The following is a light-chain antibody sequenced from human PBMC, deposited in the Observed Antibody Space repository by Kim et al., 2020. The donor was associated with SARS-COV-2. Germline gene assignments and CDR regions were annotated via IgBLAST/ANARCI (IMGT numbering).Light chain of an antibody. J-gene: IGLJ1*01. CDR3: CSFTSSITYV. CDR2: EVT. V-gene: IGLV2-18*02. Sequence: GQAVTSSCTGTSNDFGGYNRVSWYQQPPGTAPKLMIYEVTNRPSGVPYRFSGSKSGNTAFLTISGLQAEDEADYYCCSFTSSITYVFGTGTKVTVL. CDR1: SNDFGGYNR.